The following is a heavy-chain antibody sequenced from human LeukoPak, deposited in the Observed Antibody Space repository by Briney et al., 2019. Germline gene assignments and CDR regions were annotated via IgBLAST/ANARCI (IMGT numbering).Heavy chain of an antibody. CDR3: ASMVRGVIVNDY. V-gene: IGHV3-21*01. Sequence: GGSLRLSCAASGFTFSSYGMNWVRQAPGKGLEWVSSISSSSSYIYYADSVKGRFTISRDNAKNSLYLQMNSLRAEDTAVYYCASMVRGVIVNDYWGQGTLVTVSS. CDR1: GFTFSSYG. CDR2: ISSSSSYI. J-gene: IGHJ4*02. D-gene: IGHD3-10*01.